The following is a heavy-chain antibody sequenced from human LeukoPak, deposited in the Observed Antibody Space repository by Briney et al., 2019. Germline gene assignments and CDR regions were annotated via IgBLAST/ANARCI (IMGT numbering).Heavy chain of an antibody. CDR2: LYYTGDT. CDR1: GGSITTSSFY. D-gene: IGHD6-19*01. Sequence: SETLSLTCNVSGGSITTSSFYWGWIRQTPGKGLEWIGTLYYTGDTYYNRSLKSRATIAVDTSKDQFFLALSSVTAADTAVYYCVRAVGAVAGPGDWFDPWGPGTLVTVSS. V-gene: IGHV4-39*01. J-gene: IGHJ5*02. CDR3: VRAVGAVAGPGDWFDP.